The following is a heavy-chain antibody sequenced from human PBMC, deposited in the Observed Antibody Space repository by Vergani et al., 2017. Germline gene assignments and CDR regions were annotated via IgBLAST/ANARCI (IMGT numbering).Heavy chain of an antibody. J-gene: IGHJ4*02. Sequence: QVQLQESGPGLVKPSETLSLTCTVSGGSISSYYWSWIRQPPGKGLEWIGYIYYSGSTNYNPSLKSRVTISVDTSKNQFSLKLSSVTAADTAVYYCARADSSSWQTQYYFDYWGQGTLVTVSS. CDR2: IYYSGST. CDR1: GGSISSYY. V-gene: IGHV4-59*01. CDR3: ARADSSSWQTQYYFDY. D-gene: IGHD6-13*01.